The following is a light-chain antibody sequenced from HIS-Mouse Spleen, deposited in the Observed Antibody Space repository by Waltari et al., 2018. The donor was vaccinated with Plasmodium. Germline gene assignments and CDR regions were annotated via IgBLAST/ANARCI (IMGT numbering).Light chain of an antibody. CDR2: AAS. Sequence: DIQMTQSPSSLSASVGDRVTITCRASQSISSYLNWYQQKPGKAPKILIYAASSLQSGVPSRLSGSGYGTDFTLTISSLQPEDFATYYCQQSYSTLLLTFGGGTKVEIK. J-gene: IGKJ4*01. V-gene: IGKV1-39*01. CDR1: QSISSY. CDR3: QQSYSTLLLT.